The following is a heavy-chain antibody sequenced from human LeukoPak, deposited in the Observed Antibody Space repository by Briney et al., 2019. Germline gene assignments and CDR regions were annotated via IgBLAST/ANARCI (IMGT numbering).Heavy chain of an antibody. CDR1: GFTFSSYE. J-gene: IGHJ4*02. D-gene: IGHD1-26*01. CDR2: ISSSSSYI. V-gene: IGHV3-21*01. CDR3: ARRGAGIWELPIHFDY. Sequence: PGGSLRLSCAASGFTFSSYEMNWVRQAPGEGLEWVSSISSSSSYIYYADSVKGRFTISRDNAKNSLYLQMNSLRAEDTAVYYCARRGAGIWELPIHFDYWGQGTLVTVSS.